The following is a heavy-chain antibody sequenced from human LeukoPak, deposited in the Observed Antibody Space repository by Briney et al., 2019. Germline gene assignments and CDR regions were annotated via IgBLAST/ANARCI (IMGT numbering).Heavy chain of an antibody. J-gene: IGHJ2*01. Sequence: GRSLRLSCAASGFTFSSYAMHWVRQAPGRGLEWVTYISYDGITKYYSDSVKGRFTISRDNSENTVYLQMNSLRTDDTAVYYCARDAGALAGTTYCYFDLWGRGTLVIVSS. V-gene: IGHV3-30*14. D-gene: IGHD6-19*01. CDR3: ARDAGALAGTTYCYFDL. CDR1: GFTFSSYA. CDR2: ISYDGITK.